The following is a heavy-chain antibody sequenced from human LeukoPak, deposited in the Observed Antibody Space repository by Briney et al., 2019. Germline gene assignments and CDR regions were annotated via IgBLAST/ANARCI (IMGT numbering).Heavy chain of an antibody. J-gene: IGHJ6*04. D-gene: IGHD3-10*02. CDR1: GFTFSNYW. CDR3: AELGITMIGGV. CDR2: IKQDGSDK. Sequence: GGSLRLSCAASGFTFSNYWMTWVRQAPGKGLEWVANIKQDGSDKYYVDSVKGRFTISRDNAKNSLYLQMNSLRAEDTAVYYCAELGITMIGGVWGKGTTVTISS. V-gene: IGHV3-7*01.